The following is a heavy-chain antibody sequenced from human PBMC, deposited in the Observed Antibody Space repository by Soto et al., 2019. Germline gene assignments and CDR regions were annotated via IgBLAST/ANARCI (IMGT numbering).Heavy chain of an antibody. CDR2: ISSSSSYI. J-gene: IGHJ3*02. V-gene: IGHV3-21*01. D-gene: IGHD3-22*01. CDR1: GFTFSSYS. Sequence: EVQLVESGGGLVKPGGSLRLSCAASGFTFSSYSMNWVRQAPGKGLEWVSSISSSSSYIYYADSVKGRFTISRDNAKNSLYLQMNSLRAEDTAVYYCARVTYYYDSSGSTTTDDAFDIWGQGTMVTVSS. CDR3: ARVTYYYDSSGSTTTDDAFDI.